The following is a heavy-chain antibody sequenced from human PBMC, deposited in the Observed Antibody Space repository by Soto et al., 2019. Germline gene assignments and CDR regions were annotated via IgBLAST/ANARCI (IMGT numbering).Heavy chain of an antibody. CDR2: IYYSGST. CDR1: GGSISSSSYY. J-gene: IGHJ6*03. CDR3: ARRLQGFWSGYYPLAMDV. V-gene: IGHV4-39*01. D-gene: IGHD3-3*01. Sequence: PSETLSLTCTVSGGSISSSSYYWGWIRQPPGKGLEWIGSIYYSGSTYYNPSLKSRVTISVDTSKNQFSLKLSSVTAADTAVYYCARRLQGFWSGYYPLAMDVWGKGTTVTVSS.